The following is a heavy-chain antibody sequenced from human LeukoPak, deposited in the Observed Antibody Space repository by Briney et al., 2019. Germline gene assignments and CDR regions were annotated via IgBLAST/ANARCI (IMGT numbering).Heavy chain of an antibody. J-gene: IGHJ4*02. V-gene: IGHV1-18*01. D-gene: IGHD3-22*01. CDR3: ATDSSGSSYFDY. CDR2: ISAYNGDT. Sequence: ASVKVSCKASGYTFTNYGISWVRQAPGQGLEWMGWISAYNGDTNYAQKFQGRVTMTRDTSISTAYMELSRLRSDDTAVYYCATDSSGSSYFDYWGQRTLVTVSS. CDR1: GYTFTNYG.